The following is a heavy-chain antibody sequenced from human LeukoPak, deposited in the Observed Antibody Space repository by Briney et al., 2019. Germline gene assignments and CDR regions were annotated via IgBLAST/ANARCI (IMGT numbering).Heavy chain of an antibody. CDR2: IIPIFGTA. J-gene: IGHJ4*02. V-gene: IGHV1-69*13. CDR1: GGTFSSYA. D-gene: IGHD3-22*01. CDR3: ASIYYDGSVYLDY. Sequence: SVKVSCKASGGTFSSYAISWVRQAPGQGLEWMGGIIPIFGTANYAQKFQGRVTITADESTSTAYMELSSLRSEDTAVYYCASIYYDGSVYLDYGGQEPLAPV.